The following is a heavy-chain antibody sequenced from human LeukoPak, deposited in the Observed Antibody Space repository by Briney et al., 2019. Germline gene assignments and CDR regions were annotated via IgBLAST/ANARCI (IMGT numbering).Heavy chain of an antibody. J-gene: IGHJ4*02. D-gene: IGHD3-10*01. Sequence: GGSLRLSFIASGFTFDHYGLTWVRQVPGKGLECISDINWNGENTAYADSVQGRFTISRDNARNSLYLQMKSLRPDDTGLYYCARDRGSAYYGGFDLWGQGALVTVS. CDR2: INWNGENT. CDR1: GFTFDHYG. CDR3: ARDRGSAYYGGFDL. V-gene: IGHV3-20*03.